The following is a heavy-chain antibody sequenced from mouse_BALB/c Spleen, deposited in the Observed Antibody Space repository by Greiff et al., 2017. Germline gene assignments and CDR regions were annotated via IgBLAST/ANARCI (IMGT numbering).Heavy chain of an antibody. J-gene: IGHJ3*01. CDR3: ARDYYGSSYVPRWFAY. Sequence: EVKVVESGGGLVQPGGSRKLSCAASGFTFSDYGMAWVRQAPGKGPEWVAFISNLAYSIYYADTVTGRFTISRENAKNTLYLEMSSLRSEDTAMYYCARDYYGSSYVPRWFAYWGQGTLVTVSA. CDR2: ISNLAYSI. CDR1: GFTFSDYG. V-gene: IGHV5-15*02. D-gene: IGHD1-1*01.